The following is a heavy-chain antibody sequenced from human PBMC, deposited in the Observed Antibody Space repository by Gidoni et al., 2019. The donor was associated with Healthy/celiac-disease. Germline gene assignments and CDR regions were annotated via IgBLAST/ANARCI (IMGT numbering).Heavy chain of an antibody. J-gene: IGHJ6*03. CDR2: ISNDGSNK. D-gene: IGHD3-3*01. CDR1: GFTFSSYA. Sequence: QVQLVESGGGVVQPGRSLRHSCAASGFTFSSYAMHWVRQAPGKGLEWVAVISNDGSNKYYADSVKGRFTISRDNSKNTLYLQMNSLRAEDTAVYYCARERFLEWPTPYYYYYMDVWGKGTTVTVSS. CDR3: ARERFLEWPTPYYYYYMDV. V-gene: IGHV3-30-3*01.